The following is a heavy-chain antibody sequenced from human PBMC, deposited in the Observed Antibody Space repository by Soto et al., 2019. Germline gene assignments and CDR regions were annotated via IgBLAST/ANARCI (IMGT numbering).Heavy chain of an antibody. V-gene: IGHV4-34*01. D-gene: IGHD3-10*01. J-gene: IGHJ4*02. CDR2: INHSGST. CDR1: GGSFSGYY. CDR3: ARVFQTMVRGVIISGFDY. Sequence: SETLSLTCAVYGGSFSGYYWSWIRQPPEKGLEWIGEINHSGSTNYNPSLKSRVTISVDTSKNQFSLKLSSVTAADTAVYYCARVFQTMVRGVIISGFDYWGQGTLVTVSS.